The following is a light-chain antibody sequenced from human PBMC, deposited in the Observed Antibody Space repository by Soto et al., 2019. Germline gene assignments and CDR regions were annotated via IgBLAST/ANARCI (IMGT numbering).Light chain of an antibody. V-gene: IGLV3-25*03. CDR2: KDS. CDR1: ALPKQY. CDR3: PSADSSGTYVV. Sequence: SYELTQPPSVSVSPGQTARITCSGDALPKQYAYWYQQKPGQAPVQVIYKDSERPSGIPERFSGSSSGTTVTLTISGVQAEDEADYYCPSADSSGTYVVFGGGTKLTVL. J-gene: IGLJ2*01.